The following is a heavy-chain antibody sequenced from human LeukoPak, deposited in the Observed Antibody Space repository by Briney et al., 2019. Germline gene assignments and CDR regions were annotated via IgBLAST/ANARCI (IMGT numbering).Heavy chain of an antibody. V-gene: IGHV4-39*01. Sequence: SESLSLTCTVSGGSISSSSYYWGWIRQPPGRGLEWIGRMYYSGSTYYNPSLKSRVTISVDTSKNQFSQKPSSVTAAGTAVYYCARTKRYKVDPWGQGTLVTVSS. CDR1: GGSISSSSYY. CDR3: ARTKRYKVDP. CDR2: MYYSGST. D-gene: IGHD1-14*01. J-gene: IGHJ5*02.